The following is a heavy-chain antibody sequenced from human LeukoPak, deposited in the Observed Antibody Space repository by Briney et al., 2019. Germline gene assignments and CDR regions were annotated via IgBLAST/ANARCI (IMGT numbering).Heavy chain of an antibody. D-gene: IGHD3-22*01. J-gene: IGHJ2*01. CDR2: IYYSGST. Sequence: SETLSLTCTVSGGSISSYYWSWIRQPPGKGLEWIGYIYYSGSTNYNPSLKSRVTISVDTSKNQFSLKLSSVTAAVTAVYYCARFVYYYDSSGYFDLWGRGTLVTVSS. CDR3: ARFVYYYDSSGYFDL. V-gene: IGHV4-59*01. CDR1: GGSISSYY.